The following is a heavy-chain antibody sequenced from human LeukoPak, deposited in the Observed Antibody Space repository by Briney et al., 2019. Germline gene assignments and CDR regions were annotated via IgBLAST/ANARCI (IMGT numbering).Heavy chain of an antibody. J-gene: IGHJ4*02. CDR1: GFTFSSYE. V-gene: IGHV3-48*03. CDR3: ARGSPMLRGRPFDY. D-gene: IGHD3-10*01. CDR2: ISSSGSTI. Sequence: GGSLRLSCAASGFTFSSYEMNWVRQAPGKGLEWVSYISSSGSTIYYADSVKGRFTMSRDNAKNSLYLQMNSLRAEDTAVYYCARGSPMLRGRPFDYWGQGTLVTVSS.